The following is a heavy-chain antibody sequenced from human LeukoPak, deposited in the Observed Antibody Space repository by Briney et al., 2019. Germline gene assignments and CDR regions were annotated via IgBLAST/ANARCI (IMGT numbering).Heavy chain of an antibody. J-gene: IGHJ3*01. V-gene: IGHV3-9*01. Sequence: PGRSLRLSCAASGFTFDDYAMHWVRQTAGKGLEWVSGISWNSGNIDYADPVRGRFTISRDNAKNSLYLEMNSLRTEDTALYYCARDRAAAGSYDALDFWGQGTLVTVSS. CDR1: GFTFDDYA. D-gene: IGHD6-13*01. CDR2: ISWNSGNI. CDR3: ARDRAAAGSYDALDF.